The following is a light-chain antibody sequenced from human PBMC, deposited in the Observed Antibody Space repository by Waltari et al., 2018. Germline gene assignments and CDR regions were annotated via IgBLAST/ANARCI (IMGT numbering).Light chain of an antibody. V-gene: IGKV3-20*01. CDR2: DAA. CDR1: QGVSRS. J-gene: IGKJ1*01. Sequence: MALTQSPGTLSLSPGERATLSCRASQGVSRSLAWYQQKPGQAPRLLIHDAASRATGIPDRFSGSGSGTDFSLTISRLEPEDFAVYYCQKYVSLPATFGQGTKVEIK. CDR3: QKYVSLPAT.